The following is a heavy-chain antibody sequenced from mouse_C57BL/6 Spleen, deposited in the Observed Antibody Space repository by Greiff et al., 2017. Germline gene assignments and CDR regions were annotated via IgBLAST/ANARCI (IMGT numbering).Heavy chain of an antibody. CDR2: IYPGSGST. J-gene: IGHJ2*01. V-gene: IGHV1-55*01. Sequence: VQLQQPGAELVKPGASVKMSCKASGYTFTSYWLTWVKQRPGHGLEWIGDIYPGSGSTNYNEKFKSKATLTVATSSSTAYMQLSSLTSEDSAVYYCARPHDGSLDYWGQGTTLTVSS. D-gene: IGHD2-3*01. CDR1: GYTFTSYW. CDR3: ARPHDGSLDY.